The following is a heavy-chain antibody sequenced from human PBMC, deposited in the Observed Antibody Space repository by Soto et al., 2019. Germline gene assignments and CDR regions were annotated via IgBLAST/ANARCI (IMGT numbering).Heavy chain of an antibody. Sequence: EVQLLESGGGLVQPGGSLRLSCAASGFTFSMSAMSWVRQAPGKGLEWVSTTGLNGRTTYYADSVKGRFTVSRDNSRNTLDLQMNSPRAEDTAVYYCATVHGTSRSFDYWGQGTLVTVSS. J-gene: IGHJ4*02. CDR1: GFTFSMSA. CDR3: ATVHGTSRSFDY. CDR2: TGLNGRTT. V-gene: IGHV3-23*01. D-gene: IGHD6-13*01.